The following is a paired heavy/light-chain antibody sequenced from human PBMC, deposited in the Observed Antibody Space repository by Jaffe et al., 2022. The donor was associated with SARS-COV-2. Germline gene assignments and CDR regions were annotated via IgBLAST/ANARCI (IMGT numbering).Heavy chain of an antibody. D-gene: IGHD3-10*01. CDR2: IDSDSDYF. CDR3: ASARGVQVWFPFAS. J-gene: IGHJ4*02. Sequence: EVRLEESGGGLVSPGQSLRLSCVASGSGFSTYSMNWVRQAPGKGLEWISSIDSDSDYFYYADSVKGRFTVSRDNADSSLYLQMNSLRPEDTGVYYCASARGVQVWFPFASWGQGTLVTVFS. V-gene: IGHV3-21*01. CDR1: GSGFSTYS.
Light chain of an antibody. CDR3: QVWDSPSDHFV. V-gene: IGLV3-21*02. CDR2: ADS. J-gene: IGLJ1*01. Sequence: SYVLTQPPSVSVAPGQTATITCAGHNLGSKSVHWYQQKPGQAPVLVLYADSERPSGIPGRFSGSNSGTMATLTISRVEAGDEAAYYCQVWDSPSDHFVFASGTEVSVL. CDR1: NLGSKS.